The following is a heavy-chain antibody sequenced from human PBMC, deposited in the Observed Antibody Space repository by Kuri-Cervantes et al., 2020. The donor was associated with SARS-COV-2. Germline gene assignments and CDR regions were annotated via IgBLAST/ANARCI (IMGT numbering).Heavy chain of an antibody. D-gene: IGHD5-24*01. J-gene: IGHJ4*01. Sequence: GESLKISCAASRFTFNTYRMNWVRQAPGKGLEWVSSISSSSSYIYYADSVRGRFTISRDNSKNSLFLQMNSLRSEDTAFYYCATDKVWLHLYWFQYWGHGTLVTVSS. V-gene: IGHV3-21*04. CDR2: ISSSSSYI. CDR3: ATDKVWLHLYWFQY. CDR1: RFTFNTYR.